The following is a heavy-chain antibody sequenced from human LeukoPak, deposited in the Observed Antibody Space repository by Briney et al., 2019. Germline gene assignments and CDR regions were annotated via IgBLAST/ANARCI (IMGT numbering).Heavy chain of an antibody. CDR1: GGSLSGYY. CDR3: ARPYGSGWYGSAFDI. J-gene: IGHJ3*02. CDR2: INHSGST. V-gene: IGHV4-34*01. D-gene: IGHD6-19*01. Sequence: SETLSLTCAVNGGSLSGYYWSWIRQPPGKGLEWIGEINHSGSTNYNPSLKSRVTISVDTSKNQFSLKLSSVTAADTAVYYCARPYGSGWYGSAFDIWGQGTMVTVSS.